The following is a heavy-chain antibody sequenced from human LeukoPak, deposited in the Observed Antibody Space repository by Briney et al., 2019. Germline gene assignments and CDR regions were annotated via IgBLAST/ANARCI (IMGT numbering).Heavy chain of an antibody. J-gene: IGHJ5*02. CDR1: GYSINSIHC. Sequence: SETLSLTCAVSGYSINSIHCWGWIRQPPGKGLEWIGSIYYSGSTYYNPSLKSRVTISVDTSKNQFSLKLSSVTAADTAVYYCARDGRRDWFDPWGQGTLVTVSS. CDR2: IYYSGST. CDR3: ARDGRRDWFDP. D-gene: IGHD1-26*01. V-gene: IGHV4-38-2*02.